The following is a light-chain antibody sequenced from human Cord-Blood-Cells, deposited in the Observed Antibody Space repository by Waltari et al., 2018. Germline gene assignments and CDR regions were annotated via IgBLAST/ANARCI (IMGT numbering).Light chain of an antibody. CDR1: SSSVGSYIL. CDR2: EGS. J-gene: IGLJ2*01. V-gene: IGLV2-23*01. CDR3: CSYAGSRTLV. Sequence: QSALTQPASASGSPGQSLTLSCTGTSSSVGSYILVSWYQQHSGKAPKLMIYEGSKRPSGVSNRFSGSKSGNTASLTTFGLQAEDEADYYCCSYAGSRTLVFGGGTKLTVL.